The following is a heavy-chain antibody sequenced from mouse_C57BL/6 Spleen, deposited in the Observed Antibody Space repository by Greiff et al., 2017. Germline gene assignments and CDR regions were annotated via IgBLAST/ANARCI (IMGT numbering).Heavy chain of an antibody. CDR3: ARSFYYYGSGCDY. D-gene: IGHD1-1*01. V-gene: IGHV1-26*01. CDR2: INPNNGGS. Sequence: VQLQQSGPELVKPGASVRISCKASGYTFTDYYMNWVKQSHGKSLEWIGDINPNNGGSSYNQKFKGKATLTVDKSSSTAFMELRSLTSEDSAVYYCARSFYYYGSGCDYWGQGTTLTVSS. CDR1: GYTFTDYY. J-gene: IGHJ2*01.